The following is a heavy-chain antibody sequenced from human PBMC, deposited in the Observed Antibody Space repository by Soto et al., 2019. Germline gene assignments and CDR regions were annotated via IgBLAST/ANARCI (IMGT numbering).Heavy chain of an antibody. CDR3: ARGGLRNAPLYGMDV. Sequence: QVQLVQSGAEVKKPGSSVKVSCKASGGTFSSYAISWVRQAPGQGLEWMGGIMAIFGTANYAQNFQGRVTITADKSTSTAYMELSSLRSEDTAVYYRARGGLRNAPLYGMDVWGQGTTLTVSS. CDR2: IMAIFGTA. D-gene: IGHD1-1*01. CDR1: GGTFSSYA. V-gene: IGHV1-69*06. J-gene: IGHJ6*02.